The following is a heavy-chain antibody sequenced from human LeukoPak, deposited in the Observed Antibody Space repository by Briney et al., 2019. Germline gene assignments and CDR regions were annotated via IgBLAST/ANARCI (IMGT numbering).Heavy chain of an antibody. V-gene: IGHV1-69*04. Sequence: PSVKASCKPSGGTFSSYATSWVRQAPGQGLEWMGRIIPIFGIANYAQKFQGRVTITTDKSTSTAYMELSSLRSEDTAVYYCARGYVSGPEVGWGQGTLVTVSS. J-gene: IGHJ4*02. CDR3: ARGYVSGPEVG. CDR1: GGTFSSYA. CDR2: IIPIFGIA. D-gene: IGHD2-15*01.